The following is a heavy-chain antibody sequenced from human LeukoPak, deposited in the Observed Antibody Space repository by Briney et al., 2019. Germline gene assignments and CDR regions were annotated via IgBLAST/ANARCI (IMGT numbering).Heavy chain of an antibody. V-gene: IGHV3-21*01. CDR2: ISSSSSYI. CDR1: GFTFSSYT. Sequence: IPGGSLRLSCAASGFTFSSYTMNWVRQAPGKGLEWVSSISSSSSYIYYADSVKGRFTISRDNAKNSLYLQMNSLRAEDTAVYYCARVPENTPNYFDSRGALDYWGQGTLVTVSS. D-gene: IGHD3-22*01. CDR3: ARVPENTPNYFDSRGALDY. J-gene: IGHJ4*02.